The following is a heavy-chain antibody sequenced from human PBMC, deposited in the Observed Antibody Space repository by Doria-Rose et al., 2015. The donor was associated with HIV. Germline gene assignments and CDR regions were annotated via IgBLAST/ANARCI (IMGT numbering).Heavy chain of an antibody. V-gene: IGHV3-30*04. CDR3: ARDRPTYSSSPLDF. Sequence: QPGRSLSLFCAASGFLFNTHTMHWVRQAPGKGLEWVAVISSDGSDKYYADSVKGRFIISRDNSNNTLYLQMNSLRAEDTALYYCARDRPTYSSSPLDFWGQGTLVTVSS. CDR2: ISSDGSDK. J-gene: IGHJ4*02. CDR1: GFLFNTHT. D-gene: IGHD6-6*01.